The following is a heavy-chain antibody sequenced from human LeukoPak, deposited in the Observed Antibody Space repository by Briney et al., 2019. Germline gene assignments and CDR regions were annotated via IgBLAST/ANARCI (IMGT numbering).Heavy chain of an antibody. J-gene: IGHJ4*02. CDR2: FDPEDGET. D-gene: IGHD6-13*01. CDR1: GYTLTELS. Sequence: GASVKVSCKVSGYTLTELSMHGVRQAPGKGLEWMGGFDPEDGETIYAQKFQGRVTMTEDTSTDTAYMELSIVRSEDTAVYYCATGRPRIAAAGTGYDYWGQGTLVTVSS. V-gene: IGHV1-24*01. CDR3: ATGRPRIAAAGTGYDY.